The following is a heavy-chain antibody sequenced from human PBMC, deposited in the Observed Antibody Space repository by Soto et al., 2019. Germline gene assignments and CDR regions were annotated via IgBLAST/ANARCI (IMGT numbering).Heavy chain of an antibody. CDR2: ISSSSSTI. V-gene: IGHV3-48*01. Sequence: EVQLVESGGGLVQPGGSLRITCAASGFTFRSYSMNWVRQAPGKGLEWVSYISSSSSTIYYADSVKGRFTISRDNAKNSLYLQMNSLRAEDTAVYYCAGWVVPPHDAYDIWGQGTRVTVSS. CDR1: GFTFRSYS. CDR3: AGWVVPPHDAYDI. J-gene: IGHJ3*02. D-gene: IGHD2-21*01.